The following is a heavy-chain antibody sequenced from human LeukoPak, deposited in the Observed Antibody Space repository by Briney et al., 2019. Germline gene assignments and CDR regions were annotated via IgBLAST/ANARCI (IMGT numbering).Heavy chain of an antibody. CDR1: GGSISSYY. J-gene: IGHJ4*02. Sequence: PSETLSLTCTVSGGSISSYYWSWIRQPPGKGLEGIGYIYYSGTTNYNPSLKSRVTISLDTSKNQFSLKLSSVTAADTAVYYCARDTPYAAAGTRDWGQGTLVTVSS. V-gene: IGHV4-59*01. D-gene: IGHD6-13*01. CDR3: ARDTPYAAAGTRD. CDR2: IYYSGTT.